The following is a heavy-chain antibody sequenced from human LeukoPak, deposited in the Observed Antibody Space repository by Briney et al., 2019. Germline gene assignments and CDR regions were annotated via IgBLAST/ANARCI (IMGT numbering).Heavy chain of an antibody. Sequence: SETLSLTCTVSGGSISSYYWSWIRQPPGKGLEWIGYIYYSGSTNYNPSLKSRVTISVDTSKNQFSLKLSSVTAADTAVYYCARGGINEAYCSSTSCYEDFDYWGQGTLVTVSS. CDR3: ARGGINEAYCSSTSCYEDFDY. CDR1: GGSISSYY. J-gene: IGHJ4*02. CDR2: IYYSGST. V-gene: IGHV4-59*08. D-gene: IGHD2-2*01.